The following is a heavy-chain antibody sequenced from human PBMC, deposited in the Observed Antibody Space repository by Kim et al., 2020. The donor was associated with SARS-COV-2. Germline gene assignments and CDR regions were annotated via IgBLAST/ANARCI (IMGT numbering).Heavy chain of an antibody. J-gene: IGHJ4*02. V-gene: IGHV1-18*01. CDR1: CYTFTSYG. CDR2: ISAYNGNI. D-gene: IGHD3-3*01. Sequence: ASVKVSCKASCYTFTSYGISWVRQAPGQGLEWMGWISAYNGNINYAQKLQGRVTMTTDTSTSTAYMELRSLRSDDTAVYYCARDQRFLEWLLTLETDYWGQGTLVTVSS. CDR3: ARDQRFLEWLLTLETDY.